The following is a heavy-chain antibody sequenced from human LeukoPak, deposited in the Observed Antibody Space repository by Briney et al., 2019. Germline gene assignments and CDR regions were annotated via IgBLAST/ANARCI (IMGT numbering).Heavy chain of an antibody. Sequence: ETLSLTCTVSGGSISSSSYYWGWIRQPPGKGLEWVSSISTSSGYIHYADSVKGRFTISRDNAKNSLYLQMNSLRAEDTAVYYCARGTLNIPGEHGAFDYWGQGTLVTVSS. V-gene: IGHV3-21*01. CDR3: ARGTLNIPGEHGAFDY. CDR2: ISTSSGYI. CDR1: GGSISSSS. J-gene: IGHJ4*02. D-gene: IGHD1-14*01.